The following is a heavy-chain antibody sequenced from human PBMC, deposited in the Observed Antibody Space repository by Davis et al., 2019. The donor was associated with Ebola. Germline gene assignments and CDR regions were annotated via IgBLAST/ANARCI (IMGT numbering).Heavy chain of an antibody. CDR3: ARADYTRYFDH. J-gene: IGHJ4*02. V-gene: IGHV4-34*01. CDR2: INHSGST. Sequence: SETLSLTCAVYDGSFSGYYWSWIRQPPGKGLEWIGEINHSGSTNYNPSLKSRVTISVDTSNNQFSLSLNSVTAADTAVYYCARADYTRYFDHWGRGTVVTVSP. D-gene: IGHD3-16*01. CDR1: DGSFSGYY.